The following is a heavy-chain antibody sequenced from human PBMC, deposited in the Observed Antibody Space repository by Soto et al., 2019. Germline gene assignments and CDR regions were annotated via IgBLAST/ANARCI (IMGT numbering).Heavy chain of an antibody. D-gene: IGHD3-10*02. J-gene: IGHJ4*02. CDR1: GFTFSNYA. CDR2: TSYQGSNQ. V-gene: IGHV3-30*04. Sequence: QVQLVESGGGVVQPGRSLRLSCAASGFTFSNYAIHCVRQAPGKGLEWVAVTSYQGSNQYYADSVKGRFTISRDYSKNTLYLQMNSLRADDTAVYYCAKDFSTMWPGTLDYWGQGTLVTVSS. CDR3: AKDFSTMWPGTLDY.